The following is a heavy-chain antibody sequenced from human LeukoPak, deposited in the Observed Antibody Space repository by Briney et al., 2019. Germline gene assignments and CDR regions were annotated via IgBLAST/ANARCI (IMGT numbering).Heavy chain of an antibody. CDR2: ISAYNGNT. CDR1: GGTFSSYA. D-gene: IGHD4-11*01. J-gene: IGHJ5*02. V-gene: IGHV1-18*01. Sequence: ASVKVSCKASGGTFSSYAISWVRQAPGQGLEWMGWISAYNGNTNYAQKLQGRVTMTTDTSTSTAYMELRSLRSDDTAVYYCARGEDYPNNWFDPWGQGTLVTVSS. CDR3: ARGEDYPNNWFDP.